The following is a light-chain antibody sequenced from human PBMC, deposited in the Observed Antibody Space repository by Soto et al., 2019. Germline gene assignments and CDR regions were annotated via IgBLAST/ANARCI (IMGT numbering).Light chain of an antibody. CDR1: SSDVGGYNY. CDR3: CSYAGYYTLV. Sequence: QSALTQPRSVSGSPGQLVTISCTGTSSDVGGYNYVSWYQQHPGKAPKLIIYAVSGRPSGVPDRFSGSKSGNTSSLTISGLQADDEADYYCCSYAGYYTLVFGGGTQLTVL. CDR2: AVS. J-gene: IGLJ2*01. V-gene: IGLV2-11*01.